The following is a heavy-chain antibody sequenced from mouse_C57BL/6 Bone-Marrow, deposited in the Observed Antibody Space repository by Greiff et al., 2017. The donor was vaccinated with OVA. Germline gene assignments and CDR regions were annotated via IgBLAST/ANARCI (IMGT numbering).Heavy chain of an antibody. J-gene: IGHJ3*01. CDR2: ISSGGSYT. D-gene: IGHD2-2*01. CDR1: GFTFSSYG. CDR3: AKVGYGYEELSAY. V-gene: IGHV5-6*01. Sequence: EVQRVESGGDLVKPGGSLKLSCAASGFTFSSYGMSWVRQTPDKRLEWVATISSGGSYTYYPDSVKGRFTISRDNAKNTLYLQMSSLKSEDTAMYDWAKVGYGYEELSAYWGQGTLVTVSA.